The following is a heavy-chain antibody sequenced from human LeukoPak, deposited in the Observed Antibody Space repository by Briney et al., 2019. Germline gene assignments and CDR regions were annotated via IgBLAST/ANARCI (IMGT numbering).Heavy chain of an antibody. J-gene: IGHJ4*02. D-gene: IGHD3-16*01. CDR3: AKDPLGGDETDY. CDR2: INNSGTRT. Sequence: GGSLRLSWAASGITIRNYGMTWVRQAPGRGVQWVSSINNSGTRTFYEDSVRGRFTISRDDSKNTIYLQMNSLRAEDTAIYYCAKDPLGGDETDYWGQGILVTVSS. V-gene: IGHV3-23*05. CDR1: GITIRNYG.